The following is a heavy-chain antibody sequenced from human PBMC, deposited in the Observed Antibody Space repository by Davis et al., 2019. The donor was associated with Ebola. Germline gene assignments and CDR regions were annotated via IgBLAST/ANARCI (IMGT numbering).Heavy chain of an antibody. Sequence: GSLRLSCAVYGGSFSGYYWSWIRQPPGKGLEWIGEINHSGSTNYNPSLKSRVTISVDTSKNQFSLKLSSVTAADTAVYYCARGPRYYDILTGPRPFDYWGQGTLFTVSS. CDR1: GGSFSGYY. V-gene: IGHV4-34*01. J-gene: IGHJ4*02. CDR3: ARGPRYYDILTGPRPFDY. D-gene: IGHD3-9*01. CDR2: INHSGST.